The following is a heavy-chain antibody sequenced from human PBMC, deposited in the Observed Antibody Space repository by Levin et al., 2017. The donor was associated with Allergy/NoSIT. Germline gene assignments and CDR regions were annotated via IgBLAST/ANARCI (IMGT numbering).Heavy chain of an antibody. Sequence: GESLKISCQASGYTFTSYAINWLRQAPGQGPEWMGWINTNNGNPRYAQGFTGRFVFSLDTSVSTANLQISSLKAEDTAVYYCASDITVRGSKAMDVWGQGTTVTVSS. CDR2: INTNNGNP. V-gene: IGHV7-4-1*02. D-gene: IGHD3-10*01. CDR1: GYTFTSYA. CDR3: ASDITVRGSKAMDV. J-gene: IGHJ6*02.